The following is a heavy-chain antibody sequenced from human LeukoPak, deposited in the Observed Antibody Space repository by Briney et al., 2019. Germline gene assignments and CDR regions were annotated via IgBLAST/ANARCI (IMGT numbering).Heavy chain of an antibody. CDR2: INTDGSIT. V-gene: IGHV3-74*01. CDR1: GFTFSSYW. Sequence: PGGSLRLSCAASGFTFSSYWMHWVRQAPGKGLVWVSRINTDGSITSYADSVKGRFTISRDNAKNTFYLQMNSLRADDTAVYYCARVSHKYRDYVYLPYWGQGTLVTVSS. J-gene: IGHJ4*02. CDR3: ARVSHKYRDYVYLPY. D-gene: IGHD5-12*01.